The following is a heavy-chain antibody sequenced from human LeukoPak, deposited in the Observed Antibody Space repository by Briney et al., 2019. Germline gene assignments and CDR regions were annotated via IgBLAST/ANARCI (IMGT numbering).Heavy chain of an antibody. Sequence: PRASVKVSCKASGFTFTSSAMQWVRQARGQRLEWIGWIVVGSGNTNYAQKFQGRVTITRNTSISTAYMELSSLRSEDTAVYYCARGPQQLVMGWVGYYYMDVWGKGTTVTVSS. CDR2: IVVGSGNT. J-gene: IGHJ6*03. CDR1: GFTFTSSA. V-gene: IGHV1-58*02. CDR3: ARGPQQLVMGWVGYYYMDV. D-gene: IGHD6-13*01.